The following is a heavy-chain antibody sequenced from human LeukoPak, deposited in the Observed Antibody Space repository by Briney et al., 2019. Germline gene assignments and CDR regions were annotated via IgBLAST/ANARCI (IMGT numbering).Heavy chain of an antibody. J-gene: IGHJ3*02. Sequence: GGSLRLSCGASGSTFSTNAMHGLRQAPGKGLEYVSAISSHGGSTTYANSVKGRFTISRDNSKNSLYLQMGTLRAEHTPVYILSRSPYSISYDAFDIWGQGTMVTVSS. D-gene: IGHD6-13*01. CDR2: ISSHGGST. CDR1: GSTFSTNA. CDR3: SRSPYSISYDAFDI. V-gene: IGHV3-64*01.